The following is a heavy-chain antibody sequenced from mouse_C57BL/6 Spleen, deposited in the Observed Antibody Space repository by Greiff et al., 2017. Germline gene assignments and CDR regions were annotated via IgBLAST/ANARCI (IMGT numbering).Heavy chain of an antibody. CDR3: ASALRSPEGYYAMDY. CDR2: ITYDGSN. J-gene: IGHJ4*01. Sequence: EVQLQQSGPGLVKPSQSLSLTCSVTGYSITSGYYWNWIRQFPGNKLEWMGYITYDGSNNYNPTFKNSIPITRDTSKNQFFLKLNTVTTEDTATSYCASALRSPEGYYAMDYWGQGTSVTVSS. V-gene: IGHV3-6*01. CDR1: GYSITSGYY.